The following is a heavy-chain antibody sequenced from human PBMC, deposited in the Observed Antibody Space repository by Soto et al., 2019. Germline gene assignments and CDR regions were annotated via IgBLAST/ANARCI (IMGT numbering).Heavy chain of an antibody. V-gene: IGHV4-39*01. CDR1: GGSISSSSYY. J-gene: IGHJ6*02. CDR3: ARGGGSYAYYYGMDV. CDR2: IYYSGST. Sequence: SETLSLTCTVSGGSISSSSYYWGWIRQPPGKGLEWIGSIYYSGSTYYNPSLKSRVTISVDTSKNQFSLKLSSVTAADTAVYYCARGGGSYAYYYGMDVWGQGTTVTV. D-gene: IGHD1-26*01.